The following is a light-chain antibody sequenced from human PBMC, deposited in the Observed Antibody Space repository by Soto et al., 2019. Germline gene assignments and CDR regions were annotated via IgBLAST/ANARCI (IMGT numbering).Light chain of an antibody. J-gene: IGKJ1*01. V-gene: IGKV3-15*01. Sequence: EIVLTQSPGTLSVSPGERATHSCRASQSVSRKLAWYQQKPGQAPRLLFYGASTGATGIPARFSGSGSETEFTLSISSLQSEDFAVYYCQEYHNWPGTFGQGTKVEIK. CDR1: QSVSRK. CDR2: GAS. CDR3: QEYHNWPGT.